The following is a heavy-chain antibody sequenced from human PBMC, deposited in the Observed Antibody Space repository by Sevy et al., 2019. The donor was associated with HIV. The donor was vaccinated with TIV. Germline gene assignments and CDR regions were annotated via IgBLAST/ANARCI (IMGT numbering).Heavy chain of an antibody. Sequence: GGSLRLSCAASGFSFTNAWMGWVRQAPGKGLDWVSGKGLEWVSAISGSDSTYYADSVKGRFTISRDNSKNTVYLQMNSLRAEDTAVYYCAKWGDHDFWSSYSYFDYWGQGALVTVSS. V-gene: IGHV3-23*01. CDR1: GFSFTNAW. CDR2: ISGSDST. D-gene: IGHD3-3*01. J-gene: IGHJ4*02. CDR3: AKWGDHDFWSSYSYFDY.